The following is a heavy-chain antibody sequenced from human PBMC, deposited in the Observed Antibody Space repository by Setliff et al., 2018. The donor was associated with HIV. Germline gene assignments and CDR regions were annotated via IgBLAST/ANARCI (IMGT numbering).Heavy chain of an antibody. J-gene: IGHJ4*02. CDR1: GGSISSYY. Sequence: SETLSLTCTVSGGSISSYYWSWIRQPPGKGLEWIGYIFYSGTTNYSPSLNSRATISVDTSKNSFSLRLSSVTAADTAVYYCARVNALIRAPFDYWGQGALVTVSS. CDR3: ARVNALIRAPFDY. V-gene: IGHV4-59*01. CDR2: IFYSGTT.